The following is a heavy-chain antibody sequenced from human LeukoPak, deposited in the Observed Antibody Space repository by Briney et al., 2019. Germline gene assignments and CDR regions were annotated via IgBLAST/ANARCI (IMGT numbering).Heavy chain of an antibody. CDR2: ISSSSSYI. CDR3: ARGGYCSSTSCRPFDY. Sequence: PGGSLRLSCAASGFTFSSYSMNWVRQAPGKGLEWVSSISSSSSYIYYADSVKGRFTISRDNAKNSLYLQMNSLRAEDTAAYYCARGGYCSSTSCRPFDYWGQGTLVTVSS. CDR1: GFTFSSYS. V-gene: IGHV3-21*01. J-gene: IGHJ4*02. D-gene: IGHD2-2*01.